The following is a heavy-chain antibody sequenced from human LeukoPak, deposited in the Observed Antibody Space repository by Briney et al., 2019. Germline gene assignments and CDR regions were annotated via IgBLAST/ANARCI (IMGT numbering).Heavy chain of an antibody. CDR2: IYYSGST. CDR3: ARSRDWCSGGSCLIDY. J-gene: IGHJ4*02. D-gene: IGHD2-15*01. Sequence: SETLSLTCTVSGGSISSGGYYWSWIRQHPGKGLEWIGYIYYSGSTYYNPSLKSRVTISVDTSKNQFSLKLSSVTAAVTAVYYCARSRDWCSGGSCLIDYWGQGTLVTVSS. CDR1: GGSISSGGYY. V-gene: IGHV4-31*03.